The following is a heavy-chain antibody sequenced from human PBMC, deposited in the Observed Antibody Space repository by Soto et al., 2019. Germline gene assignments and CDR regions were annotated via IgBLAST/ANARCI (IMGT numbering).Heavy chain of an antibody. V-gene: IGHV1-8*01. J-gene: IGHJ5*02. Sequence: QVQLVQSGAEVKKVGASVKVSCKASGYTFSTFDINWVRQAPGQGLEWMGWMNPNSGDTGSAQKFRGRVTMTRNTSINTAYLELSSLRSEDTAVYYCARNYGFAAYNFFDPWGQGTLVTVSS. CDR3: ARNYGFAAYNFFDP. D-gene: IGHD3-10*01. CDR2: MNPNSGDT. CDR1: GYTFSTFD.